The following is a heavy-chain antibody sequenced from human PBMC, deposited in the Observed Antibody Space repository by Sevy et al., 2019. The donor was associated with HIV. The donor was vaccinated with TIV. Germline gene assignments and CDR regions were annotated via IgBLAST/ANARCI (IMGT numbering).Heavy chain of an antibody. J-gene: IGHJ3*02. CDR3: ARALKRNARGDLRHAFDI. Sequence: GGSLRLSCAASGFTFSSYAMYWVRQAPGKGLEWVAVISYDGSNKYYADSVKGRFTISRDNSKNTLYLQMNSLRAEDTAVYYCARALKRNARGDLRHAFDIWGQGTMVTVSS. D-gene: IGHD1-1*01. CDR1: GFTFSSYA. CDR2: ISYDGSNK. V-gene: IGHV3-30-3*01.